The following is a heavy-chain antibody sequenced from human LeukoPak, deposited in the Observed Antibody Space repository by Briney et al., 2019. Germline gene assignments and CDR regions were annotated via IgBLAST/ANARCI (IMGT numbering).Heavy chain of an antibody. V-gene: IGHV3-23*01. CDR1: GFAFSGYA. CDR2: ISNSGEST. CDR3: AKSEWLSARNAFDI. Sequence: GGSLRLSCAASGFAFSGYAMNWVRQAPGKGLEWVSSISNSGESTYYADSVKGRFTISRDNSKNTLYLQMNSLRVEDTAVYYCAKSEWLSARNAFDIWGQGTMGTVSS. J-gene: IGHJ3*02. D-gene: IGHD3-3*01.